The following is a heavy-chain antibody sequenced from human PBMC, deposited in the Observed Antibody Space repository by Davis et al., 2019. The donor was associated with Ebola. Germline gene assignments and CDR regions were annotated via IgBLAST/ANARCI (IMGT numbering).Heavy chain of an antibody. Sequence: GGSLRLSCAASGFTFSSYGMHWVRQAPGKGLEWVAVISYDGSNKYYADSVKGRFTISRDNSKNTLYLQMNSLRAEDTAVYYCARDLAYSSGWSITWGQGTLVTVSS. J-gene: IGHJ5*02. V-gene: IGHV3-30*03. D-gene: IGHD6-19*01. CDR2: ISYDGSNK. CDR3: ARDLAYSSGWSIT. CDR1: GFTFSSYG.